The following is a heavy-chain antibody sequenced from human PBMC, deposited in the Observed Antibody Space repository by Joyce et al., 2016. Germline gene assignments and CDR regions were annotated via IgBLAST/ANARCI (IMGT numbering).Heavy chain of an antibody. CDR1: GFRFTDAW. CDR3: ATADPDYGDYEGYFYMDV. CDR2: SKTRAEGGER. V-gene: IGHV3-15*01. J-gene: IGHJ6*03. D-gene: IGHD4-17*01. Sequence: EVRLVESGGDLVKPGGSLRLSCAGSGFRFTDAWMHWARQAPGKGQELVGRSKTRAEGGERHYGATVRGRFIISRDDSANTVYLQMNSLKKEDTAVYYCATADPDYGDYEGYFYMDVWGNGTTVIVSS.